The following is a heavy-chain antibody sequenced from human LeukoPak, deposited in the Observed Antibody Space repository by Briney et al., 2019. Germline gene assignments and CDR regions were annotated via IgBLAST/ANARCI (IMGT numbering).Heavy chain of an antibody. V-gene: IGHV3-30*02. CDR2: IRYDGSNK. CDR1: GFTFSSYG. Sequence: GGSLRLSCAASGFTFSSYGMHWVRQAPGKGLEWVAFIRYDGSNKYYADSVKGRFTISRDNSKNTLYLQMNSLRAEDTAVYYCAKDLGLYYDSMGPGDYWGQGTLVTVSS. J-gene: IGHJ4*02. CDR3: AKDLGLYYDSMGPGDY. D-gene: IGHD3-22*01.